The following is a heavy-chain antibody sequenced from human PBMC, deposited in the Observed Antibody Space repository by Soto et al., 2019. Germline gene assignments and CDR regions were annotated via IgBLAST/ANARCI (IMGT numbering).Heavy chain of an antibody. CDR3: ARARATIAAAAIFDC. J-gene: IGHJ4*02. Sequence: SETLSLTCAVSGGSISTSNLWSWVRQPPGKGLEWIGEVYRTGSTNYNPSLESRVIVSVDKSKNQFSLKLTSVTAADTAVYYCARARATIAAAAIFDCWGQGTLVTVSS. V-gene: IGHV4-4*02. D-gene: IGHD6-13*01. CDR2: VYRTGST. CDR1: GGSISTSNL.